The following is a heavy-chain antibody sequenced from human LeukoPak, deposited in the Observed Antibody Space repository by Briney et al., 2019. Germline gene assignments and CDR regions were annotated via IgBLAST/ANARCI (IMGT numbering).Heavy chain of an antibody. CDR3: ARELNWRYFDY. V-gene: IGHV4-38-2*02. CDR1: GYSISSGYY. CDR2: IYHSGST. D-gene: IGHD1-1*01. Sequence: ASETLSLTCTVSGYSISSGYYWGWIRQPPGKGLEWIGSIYHSGSTYYNPSLKSRVTISVDKSKNQFSLKLTSVTATDTAMYYCARELNWRYFDYWGQGTLVTVSS. J-gene: IGHJ4*02.